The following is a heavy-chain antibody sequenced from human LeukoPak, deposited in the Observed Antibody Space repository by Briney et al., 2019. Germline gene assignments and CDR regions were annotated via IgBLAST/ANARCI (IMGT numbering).Heavy chain of an antibody. CDR2: IHYTGST. CDR3: ARGGYYGSGNDFRFDP. CDR1: GGSINSYY. Sequence: SETLSLTCTVSGGSINSYYWSWIRQPPGKGLECIGYIHYTGSTNYNPSLKSRVTISVDMSKSQFSLKLSSVTAADTAIYYCARGGYYGSGNDFRFDPWGQGTLVTVSS. V-gene: IGHV4-59*01. D-gene: IGHD3-10*01. J-gene: IGHJ5*02.